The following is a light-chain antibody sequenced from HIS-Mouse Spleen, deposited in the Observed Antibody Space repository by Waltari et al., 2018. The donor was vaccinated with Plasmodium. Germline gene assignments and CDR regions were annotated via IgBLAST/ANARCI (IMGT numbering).Light chain of an antibody. J-gene: IGLJ3*02. Sequence: SYELTQPPSVSVSPGQTARITCSGDELTKKYAYWYQQKSGQAPVLVIYEDSKRPSGIPERFSGSSSGTMATLTISGAQVEDEADYYCYSTDSSGNHRVFGGGTKLTVL. V-gene: IGLV3-10*01. CDR1: ELTKKY. CDR3: YSTDSSGNHRV. CDR2: EDS.